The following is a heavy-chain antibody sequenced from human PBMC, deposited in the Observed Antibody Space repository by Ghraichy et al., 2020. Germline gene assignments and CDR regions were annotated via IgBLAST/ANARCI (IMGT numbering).Heavy chain of an antibody. J-gene: IGHJ4*02. V-gene: IGHV3-11*01. CDR1: GFTFSDYY. CDR3: ASYRWFGETYFDY. Sequence: GGSLRLSCAASGFTFSDYYMSWIRQAPGKGLEWVSYISSSGSTIYYADSVKGRFTISRDNAKNSLYLQMNSLRAEDTAVYYCASYRWFGETYFDYWGQGTLVTVSS. D-gene: IGHD3-10*01. CDR2: ISSSGSTI.